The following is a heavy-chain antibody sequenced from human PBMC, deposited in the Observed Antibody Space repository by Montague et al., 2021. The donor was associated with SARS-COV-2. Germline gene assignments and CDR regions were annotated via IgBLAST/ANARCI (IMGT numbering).Heavy chain of an antibody. J-gene: IGHJ3*02. Sequence: SETLSLTCTVSGGSISSYYWSWIRQPRGKGLEWIGYIYYSGSTNXNPSLKSRVTISVDTSKNQFSLKLSSVTAADTAVYYCAREVRYYYDSSGPGVFDIWGQGTMVTVSS. CDR1: GGSISSYY. V-gene: IGHV4-59*01. CDR2: IYYSGST. CDR3: AREVRYYYDSSGPGVFDI. D-gene: IGHD3-22*01.